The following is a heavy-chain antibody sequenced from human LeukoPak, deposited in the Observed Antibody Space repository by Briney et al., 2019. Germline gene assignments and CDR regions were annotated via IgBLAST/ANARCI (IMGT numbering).Heavy chain of an antibody. D-gene: IGHD3-22*01. CDR3: VTYYYGSSAPKRNY. J-gene: IGHJ4*02. CDR1: GGSFSDYF. CDR2: ISHSGST. V-gene: IGHV4-34*01. Sequence: PSETLSLTCAVYGGSFSDYFWSWIRQPPGKGLEWIGEISHSGSTTYNPSLRSRVTISGDTSKKQFSLKLSSVTAADTAVYYCVTYYYGSSAPKRNYWGQGILVTVSS.